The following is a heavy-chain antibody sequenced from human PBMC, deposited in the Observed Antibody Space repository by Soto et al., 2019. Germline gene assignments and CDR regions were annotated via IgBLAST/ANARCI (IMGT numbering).Heavy chain of an antibody. CDR2: IYYTGGT. V-gene: IGHV4-61*03. D-gene: IGHD2-2*01. J-gene: IGHJ4*02. Sequence: QVQLQESGPGLVKPSETLSLTCSVSGGSVSSGSYYRSWIRQSPEKGLEWIGYIYYTGGTKYNPSPASRVTISADTSRNHFSLKLTSVTAADTAVYYCARLEVGLDYWGQGVLVTVSS. CDR1: GGSVSSGSYY. CDR3: ARLEVGLDY.